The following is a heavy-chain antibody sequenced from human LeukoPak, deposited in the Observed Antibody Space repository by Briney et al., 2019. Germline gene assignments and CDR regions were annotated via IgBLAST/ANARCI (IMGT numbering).Heavy chain of an antibody. CDR1: GGSFSGYY. CDR2: INHSGST. CDR3: ARGYSSSWYYYYYGMDV. D-gene: IGHD6-13*01. Sequence: SGTLSLTCAVYGGSFSGYYWSWIRQPPGKGLEWIGEINHSGSTNYNPSLKSRVTISVDTSKYQFSLKLSSVTAADTAVYYCARGYSSSWYYYYYGMDVWGKGTTVTVSS. V-gene: IGHV4-34*01. J-gene: IGHJ6*04.